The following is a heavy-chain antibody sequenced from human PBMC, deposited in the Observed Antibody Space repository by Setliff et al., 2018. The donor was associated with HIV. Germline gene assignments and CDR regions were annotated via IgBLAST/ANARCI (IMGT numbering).Heavy chain of an antibody. J-gene: IGHJ4*01. D-gene: IGHD5-12*01. CDR2: IYYSGTT. V-gene: IGHV4-38-2*02. Sequence: PSETLSLTCSVSGYSIRSGYYWAWIRQSPGKSLEWIASIYYSGTTYDNPSLRSRVTISVDSSKNQFSLKLSSVTAADTAVYYCARDARWLQFPYFDYWGQGTLVTVSS. CDR1: GYSIRSGYY. CDR3: ARDARWLQFPYFDY.